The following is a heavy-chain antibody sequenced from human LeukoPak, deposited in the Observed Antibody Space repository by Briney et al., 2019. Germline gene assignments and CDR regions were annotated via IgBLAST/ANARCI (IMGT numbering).Heavy chain of an antibody. J-gene: IGHJ4*02. CDR1: GYSISSGYY. CDR2: IYHSGST. CDR3: ARVVWFGEPFDY. V-gene: IGHV4-38-2*01. Sequence: SETLSLTCAVSGYSISSGYYWGWIRRPPGKGLEWIGIIYHSGSTYYNPSLKSRVTISVDTSKNQFSLKLSSVTAADTAVYYCARVVWFGEPFDYWGQGTLVTVSS. D-gene: IGHD3-10*01.